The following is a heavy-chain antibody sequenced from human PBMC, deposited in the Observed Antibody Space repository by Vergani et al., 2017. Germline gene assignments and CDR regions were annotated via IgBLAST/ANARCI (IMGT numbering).Heavy chain of an antibody. V-gene: IGHV4-30-4*08. CDR2: IYYSGST. CDR3: TRDRLDDSYAYFDY. CDR1: GGSISSGDYY. J-gene: IGHJ4*02. Sequence: QMQLQESGPGLVKPSQTLSLTCTVSGGSISSGDYYWSWIRQPPGKGLEWIGYIYYSGSTYYNPSLKSRVTISVDTSKNQFSLKLSSVTAADTAVYYCTRDRLDDSYAYFDYWGQGTLVTVSP. D-gene: IGHD3-16*01.